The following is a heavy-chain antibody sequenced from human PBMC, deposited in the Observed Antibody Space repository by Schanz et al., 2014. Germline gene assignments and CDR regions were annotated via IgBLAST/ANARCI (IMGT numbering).Heavy chain of an antibody. CDR3: ARGPSTGAFDI. Sequence: QVHLEQSGPEVKKPGASVKLSCRASGYPFTNYYIHWVRQAPGQGLEWMGIINPSVGNTNYAQKFRGRVTMTRDTSTSTVYMELSSLRSEDTAVYFCARGPSTGAFDIWGQGTMVTVSS. J-gene: IGHJ3*02. CDR1: GYPFTNYY. V-gene: IGHV1-46*03. CDR2: INPSVGNT.